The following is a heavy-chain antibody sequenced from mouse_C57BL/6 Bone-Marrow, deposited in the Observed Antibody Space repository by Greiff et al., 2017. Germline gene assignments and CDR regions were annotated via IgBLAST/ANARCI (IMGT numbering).Heavy chain of an antibody. Sequence: EVKLVESGGGLVKPGGSLTLSCAASGFTFSDYGMHWVRQAPEKGLEWVAYISSGSSTIYYADTVKGRFTISRDNDKNTLFLQMTSLRSEDTAMYYCARNCGITTVVADDAMDYWGQGTSVTVSS. CDR1: GFTFSDYG. V-gene: IGHV5-17*01. J-gene: IGHJ4*01. D-gene: IGHD1-1*01. CDR2: ISSGSSTI. CDR3: ARNCGITTVVADDAMDY.